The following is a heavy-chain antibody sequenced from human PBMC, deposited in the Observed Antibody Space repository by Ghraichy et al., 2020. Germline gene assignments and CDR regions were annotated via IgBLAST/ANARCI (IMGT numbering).Heavy chain of an antibody. V-gene: IGHV1-69*13. CDR2: IIPIFGTA. Sequence: SVKVSCKASGGTFSSYAISWVRQAPGQGLEWMGGIIPIFGTANYAQKFQGRVTITADESTSTAYMELSSLRSEDTAVYYCASSHTAVWKKFDYWGQGTLVTVSS. J-gene: IGHJ4*02. CDR1: GGTFSSYA. D-gene: IGHD5-18*01. CDR3: ASSHTAVWKKFDY.